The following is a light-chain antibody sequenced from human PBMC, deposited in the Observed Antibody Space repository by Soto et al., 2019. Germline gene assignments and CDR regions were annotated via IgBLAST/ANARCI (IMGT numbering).Light chain of an antibody. CDR1: QSVSNNY. J-gene: IGKJ1*01. CDR2: GAS. CDR3: QQYGSSGT. Sequence: EIVMTQSLATLSISPGERATLSCRASQSVSNNYLAWYQQKPGQAPRLLIYGASNRATGIPDRFSGSGSGTDFTLTISRLEPEDFAVYYCQQYGSSGTFGQGTKVDI. V-gene: IGKV3-20*01.